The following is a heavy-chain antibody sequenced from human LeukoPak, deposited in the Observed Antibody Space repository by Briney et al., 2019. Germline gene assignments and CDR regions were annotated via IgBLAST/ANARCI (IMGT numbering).Heavy chain of an antibody. Sequence: PGGSLRLSCAASGFTFSSYAMHWVRQAPGKGLEWVAVISYDGSNKYYADSVKGRFTISRDNAKNSLYLQMNSLRAEDTAVYYCARELDTATDYWGQGTLVTVSS. CDR2: ISYDGSNK. CDR3: ARELDTATDY. V-gene: IGHV3-30*04. D-gene: IGHD5-18*01. J-gene: IGHJ4*02. CDR1: GFTFSSYA.